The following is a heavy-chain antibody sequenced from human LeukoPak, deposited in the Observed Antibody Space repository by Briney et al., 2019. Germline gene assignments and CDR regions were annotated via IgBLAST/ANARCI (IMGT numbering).Heavy chain of an antibody. CDR2: IKQDGSEK. CDR3: ARHFSTYSYGLDV. CDR1: GFTFSSYW. J-gene: IGHJ6*02. Sequence: GGSLRLSCEASGFTFSSYWMTWVRQAPGKGLEWVANIKQDGSEKYYVDSVKGRFTISRDNAENSLYLQMNSLRPEDTAVYYCARHFSTYSYGLDVWGQGTTVTVSS. D-gene: IGHD3-3*02. V-gene: IGHV3-7*01.